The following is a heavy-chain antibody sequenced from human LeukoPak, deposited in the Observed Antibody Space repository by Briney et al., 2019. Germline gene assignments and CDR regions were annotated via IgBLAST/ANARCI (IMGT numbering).Heavy chain of an antibody. CDR1: GFTFSSYA. D-gene: IGHD6-19*01. CDR2: ISGSAYST. CDR3: AKDIVGEWLVLYSFDS. V-gene: IGHV3-23*01. Sequence: GGSLRLSCAASGFTFSSYAMSWVRQAPGKGLEWVSGISGSAYSTYYADSVQGRFTISRDNSKNTLYLQMNSLRAEDTAVYYCAKDIVGEWLVLYSFDSWGQGTLVTVSS. J-gene: IGHJ4*02.